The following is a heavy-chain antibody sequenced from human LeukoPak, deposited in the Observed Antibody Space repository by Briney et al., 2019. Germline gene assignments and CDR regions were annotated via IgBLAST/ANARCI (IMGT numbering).Heavy chain of an antibody. CDR2: IYYSGST. D-gene: IGHD3-9*01. J-gene: IGHJ6*03. CDR1: GGSISSNY. Sequence: SETLSLTCTVSGGSISSNYWSWLRQPPGKGLEWVGYIYYSGSTNYNPSLKSRVTILVDTTKNQFSLKLSSVSAADTAVYYCARVFMDYEILTGYSYYYYYYTDVWGKGTTVTISS. V-gene: IGHV4-59*01. CDR3: ARVFMDYEILTGYSYYYYYYTDV.